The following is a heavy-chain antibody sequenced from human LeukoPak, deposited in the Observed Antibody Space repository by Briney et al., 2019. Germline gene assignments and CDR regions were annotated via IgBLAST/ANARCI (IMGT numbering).Heavy chain of an antibody. CDR3: ARSICSSTSCYYYYYYYMDV. Sequence: SETLSLPCTVSGDSISSYYWSWLPQPAGKGLECIGCIYTSGSTNYNPSLKSRVTMSVDTSKNQFSLKLSSVTAADTAVYYCARSICSSTSCYYYYYYYMDVWGKGTTVTVSS. CDR2: IYTSGST. V-gene: IGHV4-4*07. CDR1: GDSISSYY. D-gene: IGHD2-2*01. J-gene: IGHJ6*03.